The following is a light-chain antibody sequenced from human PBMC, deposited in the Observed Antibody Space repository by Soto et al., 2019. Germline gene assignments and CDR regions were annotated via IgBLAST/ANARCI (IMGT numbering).Light chain of an antibody. CDR1: QSVXSN. CDR2: XAS. Sequence: EIVLTQSPSTLSLSPGERATLSCRASQSVXSNLVWYQQKPGQAPRVLIYXASNRATGIPARFSGSGYGTDFTITITSLEPEDVAVYYCQHRSNWRAFGGGTKVDIK. CDR3: QHRSNWRA. V-gene: IGKV3-11*01. J-gene: IGKJ4*02.